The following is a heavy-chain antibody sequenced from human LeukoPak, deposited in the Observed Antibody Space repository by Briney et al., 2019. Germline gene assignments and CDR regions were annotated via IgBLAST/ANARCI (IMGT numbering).Heavy chain of an antibody. J-gene: IGHJ4*02. CDR2: IYYSGRT. CDR3: ARLEVAGINDY. V-gene: IGHV4-34*01. D-gene: IGHD6-19*01. Sequence: PSETLSLTCGVYGGSFSGYYWSWIRQPPGKGLEWIGSIYYSGRTYYNPSLKSRVTISVDTSKNQFSLKLSSVTAADTAVYYCARLEVAGINDYWGQGTLVTVSS. CDR1: GGSFSGYY.